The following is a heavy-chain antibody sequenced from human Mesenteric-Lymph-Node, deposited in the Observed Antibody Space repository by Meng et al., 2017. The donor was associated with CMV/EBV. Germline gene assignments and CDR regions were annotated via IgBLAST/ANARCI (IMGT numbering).Heavy chain of an antibody. D-gene: IGHD1-26*01. J-gene: IGHJ4*02. V-gene: IGHV1-46*01. CDR1: GYTFTNYY. CDR2: INPGGDTA. CDR3: ARVSVGADPLFDY. Sequence: ASVKVSCKTSGYTFTNYYMDWVRQAPGQGLEWMGIINPGGDTASYAQKFQGRVTMTTDTSTSTAYMELRSLRSDDTAVYYCARVSVGADPLFDYWGQGTLVTVSS.